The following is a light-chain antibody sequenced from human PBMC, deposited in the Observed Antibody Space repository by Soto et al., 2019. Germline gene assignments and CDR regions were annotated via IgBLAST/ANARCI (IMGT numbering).Light chain of an antibody. CDR3: QQYGSPLT. J-gene: IGKJ1*01. Sequence: EIVLTQSPGTLSLSPGERATLSCRASQSVSSSYLAWYQQKPGQAPRLLIYGASSRATGIPDRFSGSGSGTDFTLTISRLEPEDFAVYYCQQYGSPLTFGQGT. CDR1: QSVSSSY. V-gene: IGKV3-20*01. CDR2: GAS.